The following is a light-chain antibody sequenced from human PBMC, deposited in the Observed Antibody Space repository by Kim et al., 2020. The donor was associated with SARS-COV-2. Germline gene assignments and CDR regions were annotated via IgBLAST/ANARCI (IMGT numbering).Light chain of an antibody. Sequence: PGQTCTSSCSGSSSNIGSNTVNWYQQLPGTAPKLLIYSNNQRPSGVPDRFSGSKSGTSASLAISGLQSEDEADYYCAAWDDSLNGVFGGGTQLTVL. CDR1: SSNIGSNT. V-gene: IGLV1-44*01. CDR2: SNN. CDR3: AAWDDSLNGV. J-gene: IGLJ3*02.